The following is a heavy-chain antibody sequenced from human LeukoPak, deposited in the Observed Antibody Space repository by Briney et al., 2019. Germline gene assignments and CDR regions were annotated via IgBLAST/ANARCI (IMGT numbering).Heavy chain of an antibody. CDR2: IRSKAYGGTT. CDR1: GFTFGDYA. V-gene: IGHV3-49*04. Sequence: PGRSLRLSCTASGFTFGDYAMSWVRQAPGKGLVWVGFIRSKAYGGTTEYPASVKGRFTISRDDSQSTAYSQLNSLKTAATAVYYCTRVTGIQVWPLSGVDYWGQGTLVTVSS. J-gene: IGHJ4*02. D-gene: IGHD5-18*01. CDR3: TRVTGIQVWPLSGVDY.